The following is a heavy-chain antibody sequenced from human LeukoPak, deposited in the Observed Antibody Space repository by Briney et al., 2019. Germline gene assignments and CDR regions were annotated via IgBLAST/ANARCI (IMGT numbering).Heavy chain of an antibody. CDR3: VRGNPFGEY. J-gene: IGHJ4*02. Sequence: GGSLRLSCTASGFTFSAYWMFWVRQAPGKGLEWVANIKEDESEEYYVDSVKGRFTISRDNAKNSLYLQMNSLRVEDTAVYYCVRGNPFGEYWGQGTLVTVSS. CDR1: GFTFSAYW. V-gene: IGHV3-7*03. CDR2: IKEDESEE. D-gene: IGHD3-16*01.